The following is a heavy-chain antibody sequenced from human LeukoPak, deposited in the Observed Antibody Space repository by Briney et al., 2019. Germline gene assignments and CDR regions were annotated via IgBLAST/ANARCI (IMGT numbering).Heavy chain of an antibody. CDR1: GFTFSSYA. CDR2: ISYDGSNK. J-gene: IGHJ4*02. V-gene: IGHV3-30*04. CDR3: ARAYSSGWPPSDY. D-gene: IGHD6-19*01. Sequence: PGRSLRLSCAASGFTFSSYAMHWVRQAPGKGLEWVAVISYDGSNKYYADSVKGRFTISRDNSKNTLYLQMNSLRAEDTAVYYCARAYSSGWPPSDYWGQGTLVTVSS.